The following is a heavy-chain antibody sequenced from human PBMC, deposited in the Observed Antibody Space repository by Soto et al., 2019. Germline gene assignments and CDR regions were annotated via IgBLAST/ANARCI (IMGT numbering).Heavy chain of an antibody. CDR3: AKDGVGYSSGWYGGYFDY. Sequence: GGSLRLSCAASGFTFSSYAMSWVRQAPGKGLEWVSAISGSGGSTYYADSVKGRFTNSRDNSKNTLYLQMNSLRSEDTAVYYCAKDGVGYSSGWYGGYFDYWGQGTLVTVSS. CDR1: GFTFSSYA. D-gene: IGHD6-19*01. J-gene: IGHJ4*02. CDR2: ISGSGGST. V-gene: IGHV3-23*01.